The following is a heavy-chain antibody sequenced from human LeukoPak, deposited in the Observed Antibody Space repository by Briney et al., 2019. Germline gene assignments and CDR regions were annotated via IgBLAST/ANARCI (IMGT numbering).Heavy chain of an antibody. CDR1: GGSINTLSYY. Sequence: PSETLSLTCSVSGGSINTLSYYWGWVRRPPGKGLEWIGRVYYNGNADYNPSLKSRVTLIVDTSKNQFSLKVTSLTSADTAVYYCAAYPPGVYRPVDYWGQGTLVTVSS. CDR2: VYYNGNA. V-gene: IGHV4-39*01. CDR3: AAYPPGVYRPVDY. D-gene: IGHD3-10*01. J-gene: IGHJ4*02.